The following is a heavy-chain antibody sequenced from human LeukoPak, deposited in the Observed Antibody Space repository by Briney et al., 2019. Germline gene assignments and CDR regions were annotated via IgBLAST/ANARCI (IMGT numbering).Heavy chain of an antibody. Sequence: GGSLRLSCAASEFSVGSNYMTWVRQAPGKGLEWVSAISGSGDSTYYADSVKGRFTISRDNSKNTLYLQMNSLRAEDTAVYYCAKDSLNWFGESISWGQGTLVTVSS. J-gene: IGHJ5*02. CDR1: EFSVGSNY. D-gene: IGHD3-10*01. CDR3: AKDSLNWFGESIS. V-gene: IGHV3-23*01. CDR2: ISGSGDST.